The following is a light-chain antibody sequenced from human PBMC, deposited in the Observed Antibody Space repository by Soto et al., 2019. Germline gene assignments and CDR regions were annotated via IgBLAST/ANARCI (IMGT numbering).Light chain of an antibody. V-gene: IGLV3-1*01. Sequence: SYELTQPPSVSVSPGQTASITCSGDKLGDKYACWYQQKPGQSPVLVIYQDSKRPSGIPERFSGSNSGNTATLTISGTQAMDEADYYCQAWDSSTFSYVFGTGTKLTVL. CDR2: QDS. CDR3: QAWDSSTFSYV. J-gene: IGLJ1*01. CDR1: KLGDKY.